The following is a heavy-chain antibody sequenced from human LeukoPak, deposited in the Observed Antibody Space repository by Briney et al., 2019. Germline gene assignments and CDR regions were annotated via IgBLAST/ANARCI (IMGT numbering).Heavy chain of an antibody. CDR2: INPNSGGT. D-gene: IGHD6-13*01. Sequence: ASVKVSCKASGYTFTGYYMHWVRQAPGQGLEWMGWINPNSGGTNYAQKFQGWVTMTRDTSISTAYMELSRLRSDDTAVYYCAGTAAAGTGVYYYYGMDVWGQGTTVTVSS. V-gene: IGHV1-2*04. CDR3: AGTAAAGTGVYYYYGMDV. J-gene: IGHJ6*02. CDR1: GYTFTGYY.